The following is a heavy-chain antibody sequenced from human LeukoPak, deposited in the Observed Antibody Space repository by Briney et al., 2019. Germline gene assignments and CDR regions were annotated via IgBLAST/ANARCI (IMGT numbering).Heavy chain of an antibody. CDR3: ARHERIAVAATAFNY. V-gene: IGHV5-10-1*01. Sequence: GESLKISCKGSGYSFTSYWISWVRQMPGKGLEWMGWIDPSDSYTNYSPSFQGHVTISADKSISTAYLQWSSLKASDTAMYYCARHERIAVAATAFNYWDQGTLVTVSS. D-gene: IGHD6-19*01. J-gene: IGHJ4*02. CDR2: IDPSDSYT. CDR1: GYSFTSYW.